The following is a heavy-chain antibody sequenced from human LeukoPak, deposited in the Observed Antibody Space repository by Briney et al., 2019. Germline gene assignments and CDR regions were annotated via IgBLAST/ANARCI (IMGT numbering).Heavy chain of an antibody. D-gene: IGHD4-23*01. J-gene: IGHJ1*01. CDR1: GFTFSDYS. Sequence: AGGSLRLSCAASGFTFSDYSMNWVRQAPWKGLEWVSSIVASGGSTYYADSVKGRFTISRDNSKNTLYLQMNSLRAEDTAVYYCAKKVVTQPGPAYFQHWGQGALVTVSS. V-gene: IGHV3-23*01. CDR3: AKKVVTQPGPAYFQH. CDR2: IVASGGST.